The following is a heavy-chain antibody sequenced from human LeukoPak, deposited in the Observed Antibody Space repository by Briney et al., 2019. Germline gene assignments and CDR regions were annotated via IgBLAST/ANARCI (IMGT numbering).Heavy chain of an antibody. CDR2: ISAYNGNT. V-gene: IGHV1-18*01. Sequence: ASVKVSCKASGYTFTSYGISWVRQAPGQGLEWMRWISAYNGNTNYAQKLQGRVTMTTDTSTSTAYMELRSLRSDDTAVYYCARVRYCSSTSCDGWDYFDYWGQGTLVTASS. D-gene: IGHD2-2*01. CDR3: ARVRYCSSTSCDGWDYFDY. CDR1: GYTFTSYG. J-gene: IGHJ4*02.